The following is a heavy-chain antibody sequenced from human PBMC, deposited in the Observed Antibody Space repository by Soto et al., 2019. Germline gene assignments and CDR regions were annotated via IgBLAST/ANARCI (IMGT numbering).Heavy chain of an antibody. J-gene: IGHJ4*02. V-gene: IGHV1-18*04. D-gene: IGHD1-26*01. CDR3: ARVRVGATTVYGY. Sequence: ASVKVSCKASGYTFTSYGISWVLQAPGQGLEWMGWISAYNGNTNYAQKLQGRVTMTTDTSTSTDYMELRGLRSDDTAVYYCARVRVGATTVYGYWGQGTLVTVSS. CDR2: ISAYNGNT. CDR1: GYTFTSYG.